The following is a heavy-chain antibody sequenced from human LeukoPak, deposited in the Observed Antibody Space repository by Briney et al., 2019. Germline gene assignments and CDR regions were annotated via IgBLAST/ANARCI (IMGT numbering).Heavy chain of an antibody. CDR1: GFTFSSYG. V-gene: IGHV3-30*18. Sequence: GGSLRLSCAASGFTFSSYGMHWVRQAPGKGLEWVAVISYDGSNKYYADSVKGRFTISRDNSKNTLYLQMNSLRAEDTAVYYCAKDGPDWGSYFDNWGQGTLVTVSS. D-gene: IGHD3/OR15-3a*01. J-gene: IGHJ4*02. CDR2: ISYDGSNK. CDR3: AKDGPDWGSYFDN.